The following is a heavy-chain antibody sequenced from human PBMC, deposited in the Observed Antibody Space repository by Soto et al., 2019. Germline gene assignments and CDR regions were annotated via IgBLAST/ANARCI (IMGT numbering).Heavy chain of an antibody. J-gene: IGHJ6*02. CDR1: GFTFSSYS. CDR2: ISSSSSYI. V-gene: IGHV3-21*01. D-gene: IGHD3-10*01. Sequence: GSLRLSCAASGFTFSSYSMNRVRQAPGKGLEWVSSISSSSSYIYYADSVKGRFTISRDNAKNSLYLQMNSLRAEDTAVYYCARDLDGSGSYYIYYYYGMDVWGQGTTVTVSS. CDR3: ARDLDGSGSYYIYYYYGMDV.